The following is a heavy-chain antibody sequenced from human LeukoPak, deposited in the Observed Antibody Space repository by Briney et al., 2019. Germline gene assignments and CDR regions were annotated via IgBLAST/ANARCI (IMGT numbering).Heavy chain of an antibody. CDR1: GGSFSGYY. CDR3: ARVLEAALDY. D-gene: IGHD5-24*01. CDR2: INHSGST. V-gene: IGHV4-34*01. Sequence: SETLSLTCAVYGGSFSGYYWSWIRQPPGKGLEWIGEINHSGSTNYNPSLKSRVTISVDTSKNQFSLKLSSVTAADTAVYYCARVLEAALDYWGQGTLVTVSP. J-gene: IGHJ4*02.